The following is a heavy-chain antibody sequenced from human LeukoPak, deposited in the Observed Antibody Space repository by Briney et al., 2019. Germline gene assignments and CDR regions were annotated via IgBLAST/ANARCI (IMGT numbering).Heavy chain of an antibody. CDR3: ARGTVVVPADY. CDR1: GGTFSSYT. CDR2: IIPILGIA. V-gene: IGHV1-69*02. Sequence: SVKVSCKASGGTFSSYTISWVRQAPGQGLEWMGRIIPILGIANYAQKFQGRVTITADKSTSTAYMELSSLRSEDTAVYYCARGTVVVPADYWGQGTLVTVSS. D-gene: IGHD2-2*01. J-gene: IGHJ4*02.